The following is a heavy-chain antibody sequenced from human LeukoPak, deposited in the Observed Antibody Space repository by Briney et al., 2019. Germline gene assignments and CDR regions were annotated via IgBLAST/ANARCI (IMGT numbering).Heavy chain of an antibody. D-gene: IGHD6-19*01. CDR3: ARYVAVAGTINWFDP. J-gene: IGHJ5*02. Sequence: SETLSLTCAVYGGSFSGPYWSWIRQPPGKGLEWIGEINHSGSTNYNPSLKSRVTISVDTSKNQFSLKLNSVTAADTAVYYCARYVAVAGTINWFDPWGQGTLVTVSS. V-gene: IGHV4-34*01. CDR2: INHSGST. CDR1: GGSFSGPY.